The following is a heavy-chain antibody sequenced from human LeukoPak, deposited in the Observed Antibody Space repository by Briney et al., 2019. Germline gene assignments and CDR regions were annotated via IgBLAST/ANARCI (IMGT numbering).Heavy chain of an antibody. V-gene: IGHV1-69*01. D-gene: IGHD5-24*01. CDR3: ARDRDGYKSSFDY. CDR1: GGTFSSYA. CDR2: IIPIFGTA. Sequence: SVKVSCKASGGTFSSYAISWVRQAPGQGLEWMGGIIPIFGTANYAQKFQGRVTITADESTSTAYMELSSLRSEDTAVYYCARDRDGYKSSFDYWGQGTLVTVSS. J-gene: IGHJ4*02.